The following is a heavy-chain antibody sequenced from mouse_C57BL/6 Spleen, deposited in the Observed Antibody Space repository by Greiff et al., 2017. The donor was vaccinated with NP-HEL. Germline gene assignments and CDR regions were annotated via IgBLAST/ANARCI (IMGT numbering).Heavy chain of an antibody. J-gene: IGHJ3*01. Sequence: VQLQQSGPGLVAPSQSLSITCTVSGFSLTSYGVSWVRQPPGKGLEWLGVIWGDGSTNYHSALISRLSISKDNSKSQVFLKLNSLQTEDTATYYCAKIRDGSSTSWFAYWGQGTLVTVSA. CDR3: AKIRDGSSTSWFAY. V-gene: IGHV2-3*01. CDR1: GFSLTSYG. D-gene: IGHD1-1*01. CDR2: IWGDGST.